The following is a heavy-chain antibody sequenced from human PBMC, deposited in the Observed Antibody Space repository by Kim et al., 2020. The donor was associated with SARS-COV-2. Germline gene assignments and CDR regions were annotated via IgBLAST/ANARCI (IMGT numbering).Heavy chain of an antibody. CDR2: INHSGST. D-gene: IGHD6-6*01. Sequence: SETLSLTCAVYGGSFSGYYWSWIRQPPGKGLEWIGEINHSGSTNYNPSLKSRVTISVDTSKNQFSLKLSSVTAADTAVYYCARGIPPYSSSRYYGMDVWGQGTTVTVSS. CDR1: GGSFSGYY. V-gene: IGHV4-34*01. J-gene: IGHJ6*02. CDR3: ARGIPPYSSSRYYGMDV.